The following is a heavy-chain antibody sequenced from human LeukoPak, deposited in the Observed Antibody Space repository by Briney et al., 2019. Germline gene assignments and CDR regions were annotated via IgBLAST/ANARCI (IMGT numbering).Heavy chain of an antibody. Sequence: GASVKVSCKASGGTFSSYAINWVRQAPGQGLEWMGGIIPIFGTANYAQKFQGRVTITADESTSTAYMELSSLRSEDTAVYYCARDEGYCSSTSCYGTYWGQGTLVTVSS. J-gene: IGHJ4*02. D-gene: IGHD2-2*01. V-gene: IGHV1-69*13. CDR2: IIPIFGTA. CDR3: ARDEGYCSSTSCYGTY. CDR1: GGTFSSYA.